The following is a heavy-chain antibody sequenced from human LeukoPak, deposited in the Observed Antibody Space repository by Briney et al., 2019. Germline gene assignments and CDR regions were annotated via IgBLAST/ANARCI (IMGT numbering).Heavy chain of an antibody. Sequence: GGSLRLSCAASGFTFSGYAIHWVRQAPGKGLEWVAVISYDGSNKFYADSVKGRFTISRDNSNNTLYLQMNSLRAEDTAIYYCARDLNDTLTGYSYYMDVWGKGTTVTVSS. CDR1: GFTFSGYA. D-gene: IGHD3-9*01. CDR3: ARDLNDTLTGYSYYMDV. J-gene: IGHJ6*03. V-gene: IGHV3-30*04. CDR2: ISYDGSNK.